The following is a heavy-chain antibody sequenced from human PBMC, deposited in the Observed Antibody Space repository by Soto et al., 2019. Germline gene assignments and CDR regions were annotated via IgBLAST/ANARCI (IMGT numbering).Heavy chain of an antibody. CDR2: INHSGST. D-gene: IGHD3-16*02. CDR1: GGSFSGYY. V-gene: IGHV4-34*01. CDR3: AREQVITFGGVIPYYFDY. J-gene: IGHJ4*02. Sequence: QVQLQQWGAGLLKPSETLSLTCAVYGGSFSGYYWSCIRQPPGKGLEWIGEINHSGSTNYNPSLKSRVTISVDTSKNQFSLKLSSVTAADTAVYYCAREQVITFGGVIPYYFDYWGQGTLVTVSS.